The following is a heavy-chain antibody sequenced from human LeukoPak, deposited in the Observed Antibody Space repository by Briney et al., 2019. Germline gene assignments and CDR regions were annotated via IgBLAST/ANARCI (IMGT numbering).Heavy chain of an antibody. CDR3: ARDGVVPAATRFDP. V-gene: IGHV1-69*04. J-gene: IGHJ5*02. CDR1: GGTFISYT. Sequence: GSSVKVSCKASGGTFISYTISWVRQAPGQGLEWMGRIIPILGIANYAQKFQGRVTITADKSTSTAYMELSSLRSEDTAVYYCARDGVVPAATRFDPWGQGTLVTVSS. CDR2: IIPILGIA. D-gene: IGHD2-2*01.